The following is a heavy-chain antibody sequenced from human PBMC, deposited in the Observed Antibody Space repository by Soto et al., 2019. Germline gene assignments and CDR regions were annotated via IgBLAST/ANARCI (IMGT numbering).Heavy chain of an antibody. Sequence: EVQLLESGGGLVQPGGSLRLSCAASGFTFSSYAMSWVRQAPGKGLEWVSAISGSGGSTYYADYVKGRFTISRDNSKNTVFLEMDVLSGEGTAVNYWSPLGGGFGELQIDYWGQGTLVTVSS. CDR1: GFTFSSYA. CDR3: SPLGGGFGELQIDY. V-gene: IGHV3-23*01. J-gene: IGHJ4*02. CDR2: ISGSGGST. D-gene: IGHD3-10*01.